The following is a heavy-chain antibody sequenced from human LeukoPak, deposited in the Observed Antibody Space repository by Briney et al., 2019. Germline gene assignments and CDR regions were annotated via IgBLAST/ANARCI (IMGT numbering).Heavy chain of an antibody. CDR3: AKDPTYYYDSSGYYLGY. J-gene: IGHJ4*02. CDR2: ISGSGGST. D-gene: IGHD3-22*01. V-gene: IGHV3-23*01. CDR1: GSTFSSYA. Sequence: AGGSLRLSCAASGSTFSSYAMSWVRQAPGKGLEWVSAISGSGGSTYYADSVKGRFTISRDNSKNTLYLQMNSLRAEDTAVYYCAKDPTYYYDSSGYYLGYWGQGTLVTVSS.